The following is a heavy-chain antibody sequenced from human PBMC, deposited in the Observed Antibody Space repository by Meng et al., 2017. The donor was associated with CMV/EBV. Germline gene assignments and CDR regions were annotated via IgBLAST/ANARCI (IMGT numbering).Heavy chain of an antibody. V-gene: IGHV1-58*01. Sequence: VSCKASGFTFTSSAVQWVRQARGLRLEWIGWIVVYSGNINYAQRFQGRVTITRYMSTTTAYMELSSLRSEDTAVYYCAAGTVHTSSWTGSGVGGGMDVWGQGTTVTVSS. CDR1: GFTFTSSA. CDR3: AAGTVHTSSWTGSGVGGGMDV. D-gene: IGHD6-13*01. J-gene: IGHJ6*02. CDR2: IVVYSGNI.